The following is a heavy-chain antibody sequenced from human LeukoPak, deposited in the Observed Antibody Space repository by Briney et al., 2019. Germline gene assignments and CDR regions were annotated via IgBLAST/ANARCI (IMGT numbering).Heavy chain of an antibody. Sequence: SQTLSLTCTVSGGSISSGNYYWNWIRQPAGKGLEWIGLIYTSGSTYYNPSLKSRLTISLDTSKNQFSLKLGSVTAADTAVYYCAREFDLWGRGTLVTVS. CDR1: GGSISSGNYY. CDR2: IYTSGST. CDR3: AREFDL. J-gene: IGHJ2*01. V-gene: IGHV4-61*02.